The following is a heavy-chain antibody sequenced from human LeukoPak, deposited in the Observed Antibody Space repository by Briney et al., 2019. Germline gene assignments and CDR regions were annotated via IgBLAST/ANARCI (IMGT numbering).Heavy chain of an antibody. CDR3: ARHLRGVIVFFPYYFDY. CDR1: GGSISSSSYY. V-gene: IGHV4-39*01. D-gene: IGHD3-16*02. CDR2: IYYSGST. J-gene: IGHJ4*02. Sequence: SETLSLTCTVSGGSISSSSYYWGWIRQPPGKGLEWIGSIYYSGSTYYHPSLKSRVTISVDTSKNQFSLKLSSVTAADTAVYYCARHLRGVIVFFPYYFDYWGQGTLVTVSS.